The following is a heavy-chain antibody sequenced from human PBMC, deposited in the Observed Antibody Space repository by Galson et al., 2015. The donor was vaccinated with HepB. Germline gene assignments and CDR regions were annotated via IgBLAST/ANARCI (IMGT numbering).Heavy chain of an antibody. CDR3: ARQGLVTVALDY. CDR1: GFTFSSYG. CDR2: IWYDGSNK. J-gene: IGHJ4*02. Sequence: SLRLSCAASGFTFSSYGMHWVRQAPGKGLEWVAVIWYDGSNKYYADSVKGRFTISRDNSKNTLYLQMNSLRAEDTAVYYCARQGLVTVALDYWGQGTLVTVSS. D-gene: IGHD4-11*01. V-gene: IGHV3-33*01.